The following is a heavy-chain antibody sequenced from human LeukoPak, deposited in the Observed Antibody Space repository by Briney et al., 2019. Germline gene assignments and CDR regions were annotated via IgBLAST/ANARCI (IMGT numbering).Heavy chain of an antibody. Sequence: PSETLSLTCTVSGGSISSYYWSWIRQPPGKGLEWIGYIYYSGSTNYNPSLKSRVTISVDTSKNQFSLELSSVTAADTAVYYCARVGIAAAGIDPWGQGTLVTVSS. J-gene: IGHJ5*02. D-gene: IGHD6-13*01. CDR2: IYYSGST. CDR3: ARVGIAAAGIDP. V-gene: IGHV4-59*01. CDR1: GGSISSYY.